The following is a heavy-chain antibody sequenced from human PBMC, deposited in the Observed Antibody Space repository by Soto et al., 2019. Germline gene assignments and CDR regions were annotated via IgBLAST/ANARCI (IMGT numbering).Heavy chain of an antibody. CDR3: ARDRCTTDRCYTHHFDV. J-gene: IGHJ6*02. Sequence: QVQLVQSGGEVTKPGASVKVSCKSSGYTFTSYGVGWVRQAPGQGLEWLGWISVYTGNTKQAQKFQDRVTLTTEASTSTAYMELRSLRSDDTVVYYCARDRCTTDRCYTHHFDVWGQGTTVTVSS. D-gene: IGHD2-8*01. V-gene: IGHV1-18*04. CDR1: GYTFTSYG. CDR2: ISVYTGNT.